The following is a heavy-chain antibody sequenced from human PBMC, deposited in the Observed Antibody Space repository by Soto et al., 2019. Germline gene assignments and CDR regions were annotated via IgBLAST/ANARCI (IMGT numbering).Heavy chain of an antibody. CDR3: AKNLGELSLWAVDY. J-gene: IGHJ4*02. D-gene: IGHD3-16*02. Sequence: EVQLLESGGGLVQPGGSLRLSCAASGFTFSSYAMSWVRQAPGKGLDWVSGISGSAGSTHYADSVKGRFTISRASSKNTVYLQMNSLRAEDTALYFCAKNLGELSLWAVDYWGQGTLVTVTS. V-gene: IGHV3-23*01. CDR1: GFTFSSYA. CDR2: ISGSAGST.